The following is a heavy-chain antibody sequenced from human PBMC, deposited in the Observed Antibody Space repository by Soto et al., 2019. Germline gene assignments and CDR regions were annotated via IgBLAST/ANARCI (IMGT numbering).Heavy chain of an antibody. CDR3: AGGFYDLLRKTNWFDP. D-gene: IGHD3-9*01. CDR2: IFHTGSS. Sequence: SETLSLTCSVSGDSMRRGNYYWSWIRQRPGKALEWVGSIFHTGSSYYNASLRSRLAMSVDASANQFFLKVTSVTSADTAVYYCAGGFYDLLRKTNWFDPWGQGTLVTVPQ. J-gene: IGHJ5*02. CDR1: GDSMRRGNYY. V-gene: IGHV4-31*03.